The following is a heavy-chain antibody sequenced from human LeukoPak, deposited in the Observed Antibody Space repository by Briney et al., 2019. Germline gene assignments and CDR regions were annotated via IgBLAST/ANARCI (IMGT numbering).Heavy chain of an antibody. D-gene: IGHD3-10*01. CDR3: ARRITMVRGVALNRAFDI. J-gene: IGHJ3*02. CDR2: INHSGST. CDR1: GGSISSSSYY. Sequence: SETLSLTCTVSGGSISSSSYYWGWIRQPPGKGLEWIGEINHSGSTNYNPSLKSRVTISVDTSKNQFSLKLSSVTAADTAVYYCARRITMVRGVALNRAFDIWGQGTMVTVSS. V-gene: IGHV4-39*07.